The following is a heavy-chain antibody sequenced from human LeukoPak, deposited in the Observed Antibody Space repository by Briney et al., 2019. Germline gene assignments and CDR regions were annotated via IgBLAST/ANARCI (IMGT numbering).Heavy chain of an antibody. J-gene: IGHJ3*02. V-gene: IGHV1-2*06. CDR2: INPNSGGT. CDR1: GYTFTGYY. Sequence: ASVKVSCKASGYTFTGYYMHWVRQAPGQGLEWMGRINPNSGGTNYAQKFQGRVTMTRDTSISTAYVELSRLRSDDTAVYYCARFDYGDYVEAFDIWGQGTMVTVSS. D-gene: IGHD4-17*01. CDR3: ARFDYGDYVEAFDI.